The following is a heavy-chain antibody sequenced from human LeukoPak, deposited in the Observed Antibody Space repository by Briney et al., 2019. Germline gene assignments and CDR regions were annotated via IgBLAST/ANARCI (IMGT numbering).Heavy chain of an antibody. Sequence: SETLSLTCTVSGGSISSYYWSWIRQPAGKGLEWIGRIYTSGSTNYNPSLKSRVTMSVDTSKNQFSLKLSSVTAADTAVYHCARDEEGSSSDSYYFDYWGQGTLVTVSS. D-gene: IGHD6-6*01. CDR2: IYTSGST. CDR3: ARDEEGSSSDSYYFDY. J-gene: IGHJ4*02. V-gene: IGHV4-4*07. CDR1: GGSISSYY.